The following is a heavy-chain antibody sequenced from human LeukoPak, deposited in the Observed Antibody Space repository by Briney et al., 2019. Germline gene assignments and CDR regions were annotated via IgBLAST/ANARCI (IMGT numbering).Heavy chain of an antibody. CDR1: GYTFTGYY. Sequence: ASVKVSCKASGYTFTGYYMHWVRQAPGQGLEWMGWISPNSGGTNYAQKFQGRVTMTRDTSITTAYMELSRLRSDDTAAYYCARDRLYGDPIDYWGQGTLVTVSS. V-gene: IGHV1-2*02. J-gene: IGHJ4*02. CDR2: ISPNSGGT. D-gene: IGHD4-17*01. CDR3: ARDRLYGDPIDY.